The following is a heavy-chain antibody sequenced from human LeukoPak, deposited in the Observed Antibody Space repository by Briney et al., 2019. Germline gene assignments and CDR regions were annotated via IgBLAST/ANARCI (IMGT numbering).Heavy chain of an antibody. Sequence: ASVKVSCKTSGYPFTHYYITWVGQAPGQGLEWMGWVSGYNAKTSYAQKFQGRVTMTIETSTTTAYMELESLRSDDTAVYYCARETSTTWPPRYFQHWGQGTLVAVSS. V-gene: IGHV1-18*01. D-gene: IGHD1-14*01. CDR2: VSGYNAKT. CDR3: ARETSTTWPPRYFQH. CDR1: GYPFTHYY. J-gene: IGHJ1*01.